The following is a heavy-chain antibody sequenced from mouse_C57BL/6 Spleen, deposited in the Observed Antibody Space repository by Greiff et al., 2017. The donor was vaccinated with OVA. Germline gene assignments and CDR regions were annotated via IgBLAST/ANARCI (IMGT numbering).Heavy chain of an antibody. CDR2: ISYDGSN. Sequence: EVQLQESGPGLVKPSQSLSLTCSVTGYSITSGYYWNWIRQFPGNKLEWMGYISYDGSNNYNPSLKNRISITRDTSKNQFFLKLNSVTTEDTATYYCAREHDGLAMDYWGQGTSVTVSS. D-gene: IGHD2-3*01. CDR3: AREHDGLAMDY. J-gene: IGHJ4*01. V-gene: IGHV3-6*01. CDR1: GYSITSGYY.